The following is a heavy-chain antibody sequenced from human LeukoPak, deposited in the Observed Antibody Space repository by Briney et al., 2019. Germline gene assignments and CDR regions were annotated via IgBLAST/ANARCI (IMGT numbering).Heavy chain of an antibody. V-gene: IGHV4-31*03. CDR1: GGSISSGGYY. CDR2: IYYSGST. J-gene: IGHJ4*02. D-gene: IGHD4-17*01. Sequence: PSQTLSLTCTVSGGSISSGGYYWSWIRQHPGKGLEWIGYIYYSGSTNYSPSLKSRLTISVDTSKNQFSLRLNSVTAADTAVYYCARIHDYGDYAFDRWGQGTLVTVSS. CDR3: ARIHDYGDYAFDR.